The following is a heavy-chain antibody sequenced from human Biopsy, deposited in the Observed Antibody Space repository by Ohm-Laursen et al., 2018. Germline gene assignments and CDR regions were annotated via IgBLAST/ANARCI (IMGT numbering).Heavy chain of an antibody. CDR3: ARESALAGDFDS. CDR2: ISNIGST. Sequence: GTLSLTCSVSGASVTSGSYYWSWIRQPPGKGLEWLGYISNIGSTNYNPSLKSRVTISVDTSKNHFSLKLTSVTAADTAAYYCARESALAGDFDSWGQGTLVTVSS. J-gene: IGHJ4*02. V-gene: IGHV4-61*01. CDR1: GASVTSGSYY. D-gene: IGHD6-19*01.